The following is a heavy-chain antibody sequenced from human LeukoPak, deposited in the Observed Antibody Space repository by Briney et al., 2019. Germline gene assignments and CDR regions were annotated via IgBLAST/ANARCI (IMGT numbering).Heavy chain of an antibody. J-gene: IGHJ4*02. CDR3: ARVTGYMIEDYFDY. CDR2: INHSGST. CDR1: EFTFSNYG. D-gene: IGHD3-22*01. V-gene: IGHV4-34*01. Sequence: GSLRLSCAASEFTFSNYGMTWVRQPPGKGLEWIGEINHSGSTNYNPSLKSRVTISVDTSKSQFSLKLSSVTAADTAVYYCARVTGYMIEDYFDYWGQGTLVTVSS.